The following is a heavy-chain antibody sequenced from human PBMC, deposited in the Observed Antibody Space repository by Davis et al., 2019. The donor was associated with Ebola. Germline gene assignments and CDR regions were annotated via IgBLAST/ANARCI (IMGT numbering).Heavy chain of an antibody. J-gene: IGHJ4*02. Sequence: GESLKISCTASGFTFGDYAMSWVRQAPGKGLEWVGFIRSKAYGGTTEYAASVKGRFTISRDDSKSIAYLQMNSLKTEDTAVYYCTRVGDSSGYYYSYYFDYWGQGTLVTVSS. CDR1: GFTFGDYA. CDR2: IRSKAYGGTT. CDR3: TRVGDSSGYYYSYYFDY. V-gene: IGHV3-49*04. D-gene: IGHD3-22*01.